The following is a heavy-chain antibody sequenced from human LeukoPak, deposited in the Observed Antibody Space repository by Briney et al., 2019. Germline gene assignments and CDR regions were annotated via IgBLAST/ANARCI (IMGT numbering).Heavy chain of an antibody. CDR1: GFTFSSCS. D-gene: IGHD2-15*01. CDR3: ARGIYCSGGSCYSGDFDY. CDR2: ISSSSYYT. J-gene: IGHJ4*02. Sequence: TGGSLRLSCAASGFTFSSCSMNWVRQAPGKGLEWVSSISSSSYYTYYADSVKGRFTISRDNAKNSLYLQMNSLRAEDTAVYYCARGIYCSGGSCYSGDFDYWGQGTLVTVSS. V-gene: IGHV3-21*01.